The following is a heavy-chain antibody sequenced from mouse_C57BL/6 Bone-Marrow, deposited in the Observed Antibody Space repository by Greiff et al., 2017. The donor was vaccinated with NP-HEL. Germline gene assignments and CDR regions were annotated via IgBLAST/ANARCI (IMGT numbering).Heavy chain of an antibody. V-gene: IGHV1-9*01. J-gene: IGHJ1*03. CDR2: ILPGSGGT. Sequence: QVQLQQSGAELMKPGASVKLSCKATGYTFTGYWIEWVKQRPGHGLEWIGEILPGSGGTNYNEKLKGRATFTADTSSNTAYMQISSLKPGDSASFYCARRGYFRSSFPYWYFDVWGTGTTVTVSS. CDR3: ARRGYFRSSFPYWYFDV. D-gene: IGHD1-1*01. CDR1: GYTFTGYW.